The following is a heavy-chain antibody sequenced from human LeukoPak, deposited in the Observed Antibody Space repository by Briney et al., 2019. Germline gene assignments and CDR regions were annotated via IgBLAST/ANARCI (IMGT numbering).Heavy chain of an antibody. D-gene: IGHD5-18*01. V-gene: IGHV1-69*05. CDR3: ARSGYSYGSSYNWFDP. Sequence: GSSVKVSCKASGGTFSSYDISWVRQAPGQGLEWMGGIIPIFGTANYAQKFQGRVTITTDESTSTAYMELSSLRSEDTAVYYCARSGYSYGSSYNWFDPWGQGTLVTVSS. J-gene: IGHJ5*02. CDR2: IIPIFGTA. CDR1: GGTFSSYD.